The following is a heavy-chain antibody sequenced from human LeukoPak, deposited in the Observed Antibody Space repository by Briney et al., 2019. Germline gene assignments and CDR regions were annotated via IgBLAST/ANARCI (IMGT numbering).Heavy chain of an antibody. CDR2: ISSSGSTK. CDR1: GFSFTTDW. CDR3: ARDPRSRMDV. Sequence: GGSLRLSCAASGFSFTTDWMSWVRQAPGKGLEWVSYISSSGSTKYYADSVKGRFTISRDNAKNSLYLQMNSLRAEDTAVYYCARDPRSRMDVWGKGTTVTVSS. V-gene: IGHV3-48*04. J-gene: IGHJ6*04. D-gene: IGHD2/OR15-2a*01.